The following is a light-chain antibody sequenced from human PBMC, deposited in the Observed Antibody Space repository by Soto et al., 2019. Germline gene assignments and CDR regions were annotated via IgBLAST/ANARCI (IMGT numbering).Light chain of an antibody. V-gene: IGLV1-51*02. CDR3: GTWDSCLSAAV. CDR1: SSNIGNNY. Sequence: QSVLTQPPSVSAAPGQKVTISCSGSSSNIGNNYVSWYQQLPGTAPKLLIYENNKRPSGIPDRFSGSKSGTSATLGITGLQTGDEADYYCGTWDSCLSAAVFGGGTKRTVL. CDR2: ENN. J-gene: IGLJ7*01.